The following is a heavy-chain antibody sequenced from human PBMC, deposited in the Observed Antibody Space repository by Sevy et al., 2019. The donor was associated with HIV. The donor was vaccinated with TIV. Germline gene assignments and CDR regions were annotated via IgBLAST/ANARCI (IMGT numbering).Heavy chain of an antibody. CDR1: SGSISSSTYY. CDR2: IFYSGSP. Sequence: SETLSLTCTVSSGSISSSTYYWAWIRQPPGKGLEWIGSIFYSGSPHYNPSLQSRLTISVDTSKNQFSLKLSSVTAADTAVYYCASYNYRDRSGYYYPVWFDYWGRGTLVTVSS. CDR3: ASYNYRDRSGYYYPVWFDY. V-gene: IGHV4-39*01. J-gene: IGHJ4*02. D-gene: IGHD3-22*01.